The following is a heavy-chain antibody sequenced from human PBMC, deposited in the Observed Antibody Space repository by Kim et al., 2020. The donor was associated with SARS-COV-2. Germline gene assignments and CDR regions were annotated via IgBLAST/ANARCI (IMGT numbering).Heavy chain of an antibody. D-gene: IGHD3-9*01. CDR3: ARAYPDILTGYYLDY. J-gene: IGHJ4*02. CDR2: ISAYNGNT. Sequence: ASVKVSCKASGYTFTSYGISWVRQAPGQGLEWMGWISAYNGNTNYAQKLQGRVTMTTDTSTSTAYMELRSLRSDDTAVYYCARAYPDILTGYYLDYWGQGTLVTVSS. CDR1: GYTFTSYG. V-gene: IGHV1-18*04.